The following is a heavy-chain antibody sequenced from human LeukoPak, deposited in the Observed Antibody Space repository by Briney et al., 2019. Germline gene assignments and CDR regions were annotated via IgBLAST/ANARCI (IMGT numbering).Heavy chain of an antibody. J-gene: IGHJ4*02. D-gene: IGHD1-26*01. CDR2: ISGNDGST. V-gene: IGHV3-23*01. CDR1: GLTFSSYA. Sequence: PGGSLRLSCAASGLTFSSYAMSWVRQAPGKGLEWVSGISGNDGSTYYADSAKGRFTTSRDNSKNTLYLQMISLRAEDTAVYYCAKDQSVGATKGAFDYWGQGTLVTVSS. CDR3: AKDQSVGATKGAFDY.